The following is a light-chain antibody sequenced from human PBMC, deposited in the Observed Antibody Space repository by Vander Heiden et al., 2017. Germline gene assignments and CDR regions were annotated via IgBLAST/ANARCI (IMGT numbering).Light chain of an antibody. Sequence: SSELTQYPAVSVALGQTVRITCQGDSLRSYYASWYQQKPGQAPVLVIYGKNNRPSGIQDRFSGASSGNTASLTITGAQAEDEADYYCNSRDSSGNHLVFGGGTKLTVL. V-gene: IGLV3-19*01. J-gene: IGLJ3*02. CDR3: NSRDSSGNHLV. CDR2: GKN. CDR1: SLRSYY.